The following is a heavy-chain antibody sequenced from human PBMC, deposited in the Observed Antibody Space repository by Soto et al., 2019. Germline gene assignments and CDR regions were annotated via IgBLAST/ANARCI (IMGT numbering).Heavy chain of an antibody. D-gene: IGHD4-17*01. CDR2: ILGRGTT. CDR3: AKDALYGDGLWLPES. J-gene: IGHJ4*02. CDR1: GFTFSYYA. V-gene: IGHV3-23*01. Sequence: HPVGSLRLSCAASGFTFSYYAMMWVRQAPGKGLEWVAGILGRGTTYHADSVKGRFTISKDNSKSTLYLEMNSLRAEDTAVYYCAKDALYGDGLWLPESWGQGTMVNVSS.